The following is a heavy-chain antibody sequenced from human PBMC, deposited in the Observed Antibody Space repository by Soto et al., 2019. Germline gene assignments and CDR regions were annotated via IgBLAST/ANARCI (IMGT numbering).Heavy chain of an antibody. CDR3: AKDKGGLYYYYMDV. CDR1: GFTFDDYA. CDR2: ISWNSGSI. V-gene: IGHV3-9*01. J-gene: IGHJ6*03. D-gene: IGHD3-16*01. Sequence: GGSLRLSCAASGFTFDDYAMHWVRQAPGKGLEWVSGISWNSGSIGYADSVKGRFTTSRDNAKNSLYLQMNSLRAEDTALYYCAKDKGGLYYYYMDVWGKGTTVTVSS.